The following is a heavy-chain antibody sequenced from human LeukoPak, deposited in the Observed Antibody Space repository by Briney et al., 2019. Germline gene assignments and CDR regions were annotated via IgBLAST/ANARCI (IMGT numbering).Heavy chain of an antibody. J-gene: IGHJ4*02. CDR1: GYTFTSYD. CDR2: MNPNSGNT. D-gene: IGHD2-15*01. CDR3: ARPSSPYCSGGSCSIGY. V-gene: IGHV1-8*03. Sequence: ASVKVSCKASGYTFTSYDINWVRQATGQGLEWMGWMNPNSGNTGYAQKFQGRVTITRNTSISTAYMELSSLRSEDTAVYYCARPSSPYCSGGSCSIGYWGQGTLVTVSS.